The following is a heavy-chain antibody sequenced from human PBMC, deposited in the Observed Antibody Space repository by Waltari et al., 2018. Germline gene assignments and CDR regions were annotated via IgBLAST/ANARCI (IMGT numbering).Heavy chain of an antibody. D-gene: IGHD6-13*01. CDR1: GFIFSGSA. CDR2: IRTNTNNDAT. Sequence: EVQLVESGGGLVQPGGSLKLSCAASGFIFSGSAIHWVRQASGKGGEGVGRIRTNTNNDATAYATSVEGRFTSSRDDSKDTAYLQMSGLKIEDTAVYFCTRPLAVMSMGIEEAGDWGQGTLVTVSS. V-gene: IGHV3-73*02. CDR3: TRPLAVMSMGIEEAGD. J-gene: IGHJ4*02.